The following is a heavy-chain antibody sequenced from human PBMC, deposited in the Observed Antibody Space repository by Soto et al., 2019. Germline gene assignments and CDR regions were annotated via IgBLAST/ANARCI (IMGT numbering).Heavy chain of an antibody. CDR2: ISGSGGST. J-gene: IGHJ3*02. D-gene: IGHD3-3*01. V-gene: IGHV3-23*01. CDR3: ATNYYDFWSGYYLNAFDI. CDR1: GFTFSSYA. Sequence: EVQLLESGGGLVQPGGSLRLSCAASGFTFSSYAMSWVRQAPGKGLEWVSAISGSGGSTYYADSVKGRFTISRENSKNTLYLQMNSLRAEDTAVYYCATNYYDFWSGYYLNAFDIWGQGTMVTVSS.